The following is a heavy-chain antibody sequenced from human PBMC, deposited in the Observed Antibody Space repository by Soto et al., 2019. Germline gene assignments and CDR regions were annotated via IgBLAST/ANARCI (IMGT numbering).Heavy chain of an antibody. V-gene: IGHV4-39*07. J-gene: IGHJ4*02. CDR1: GGSISSSSYY. CDR3: ARDSGPSGFDY. Sequence: SETLSLTCTVSGGSISSSSYYWGWIRQPPGKGLEWIGSIYYSGSTYYNPSLKSRVTISVDTSKNQFSLKLSSVTAADTAVYYCARDSGPSGFDYWGQGTLVTVSS. CDR2: IYYSGST. D-gene: IGHD3-10*01.